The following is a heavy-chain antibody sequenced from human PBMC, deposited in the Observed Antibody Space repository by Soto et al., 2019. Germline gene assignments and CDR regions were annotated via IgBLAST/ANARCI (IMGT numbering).Heavy chain of an antibody. J-gene: IGHJ4*02. CDR1: GFTVSSSNY. CDR3: HGYGY. Sequence: EVQLVESGGGLIQTGGSLRLSCVVSGFTVSSSNYMSWVRQAPGKGLEWVSVIYTGGTTYYADSVKGRFTISRDNSKNTLYLQMNSLRAEDTAVYYCHGYGYWGQGTLVTVSS. CDR2: IYTGGTT. D-gene: IGHD5-12*01. V-gene: IGHV3-53*01.